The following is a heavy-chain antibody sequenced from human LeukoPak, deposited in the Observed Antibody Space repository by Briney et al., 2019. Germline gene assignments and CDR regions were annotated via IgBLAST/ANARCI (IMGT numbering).Heavy chain of an antibody. CDR1: GGSMSDYY. D-gene: IGHD1-26*01. J-gene: IGHJ3*02. CDR2: IYTGGST. Sequence: SETLSLTCTVSGGSMSDYYWSWIRQPPGKGLEWIGYIYTGGSTYYNPSLKSRVTMSVDTSKNQFSLKLSSVTAADTAVYYCARFLRGATNALEIWGQGTMVTVSS. CDR3: ARFLRGATNALEI. V-gene: IGHV4-4*08.